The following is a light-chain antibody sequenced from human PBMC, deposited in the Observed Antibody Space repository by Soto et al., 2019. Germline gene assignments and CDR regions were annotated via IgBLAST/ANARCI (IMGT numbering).Light chain of an antibody. V-gene: IGLV1-40*01. CDR2: GNN. CDR1: SSNIGAGYD. J-gene: IGLJ2*01. CDR3: QSSDSSLSGPV. Sequence: QSVLTQPPSVSGAPGQRVTIPCTGGSSNIGAGYDVHWYQQIPGTAPRLLVYGNNNRPSGVPDRFSGSQSGTSASLAIAGLHAEDEADYYCQSSDSSLSGPVFGGGTKLTVL.